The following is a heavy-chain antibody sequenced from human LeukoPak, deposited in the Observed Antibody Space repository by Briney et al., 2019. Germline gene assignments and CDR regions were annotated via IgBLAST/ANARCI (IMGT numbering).Heavy chain of an antibody. D-gene: IGHD3-10*01. CDR2: IKQDGSEK. J-gene: IGHJ4*02. CDR3: ARDLYDGSAYFDY. CDR1: GFTFSSYW. Sequence: GGSLRLSCAASGFTFSSYWMSWVRQAPGKGLEWVANIKQDGSEKYYVDSVKGRFTISRDNAKNSLYLQMNSLRAEDTAVYYCARDLYDGSAYFDYWGQGTLVTVSS. V-gene: IGHV3-7*01.